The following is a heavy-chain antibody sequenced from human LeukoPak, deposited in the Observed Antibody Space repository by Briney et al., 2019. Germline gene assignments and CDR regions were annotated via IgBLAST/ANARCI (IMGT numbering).Heavy chain of an antibody. J-gene: IGHJ6*02. CDR1: GYTFTSYD. CDR3: ARGPPKLGNYYYYYGMDV. V-gene: IGHV1-8*01. CDR2: MNPNSGNT. D-gene: IGHD7-27*01. Sequence: ASVKVSCKASGYTFTSYDINWVRQATGQGLEWMGWMNPNSGNTGYAQKFQGRVTMTRNTSISTAYMELSSLRSEDTAVYYCARGPPKLGNYYYYYGMDVWAKGPRSPSP.